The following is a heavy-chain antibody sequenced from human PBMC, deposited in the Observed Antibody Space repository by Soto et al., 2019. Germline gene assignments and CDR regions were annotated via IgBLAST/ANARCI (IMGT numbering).Heavy chain of an antibody. CDR3: ARGGYSSSWYFRLFNY. CDR1: GGTFSSYA. CDR2: IIPIFGTA. Sequence: GASVKVSCKASGGTFSSYAISWVRQAPGQGLEWMGGIIPIFGTANYAQKFQGRVTITADESTSTAYMELSSLRSEDTAVYYCARGGYSSSWYFRLFNYWGQGTLVTVSS. D-gene: IGHD6-13*01. V-gene: IGHV1-69*13. J-gene: IGHJ4*02.